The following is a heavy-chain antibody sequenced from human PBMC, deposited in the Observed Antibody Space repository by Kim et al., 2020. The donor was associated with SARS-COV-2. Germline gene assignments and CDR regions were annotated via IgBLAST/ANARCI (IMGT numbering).Heavy chain of an antibody. CDR3: ARPLGSVYLYPLDV. Sequence: GGSLRLSCAASGFSFSDFYMSWIRQAPGKGLEWVSYINTGGTTTSYTDSVKGRFTISRDNAKNSLYLEINNLRLDDTAVYFCARPLGSVYLYPLDVWVKG. CDR1: GFSFSDFY. V-gene: IGHV3-11*01. D-gene: IGHD1-26*01. J-gene: IGHJ6*03. CDR2: INTGGTTT.